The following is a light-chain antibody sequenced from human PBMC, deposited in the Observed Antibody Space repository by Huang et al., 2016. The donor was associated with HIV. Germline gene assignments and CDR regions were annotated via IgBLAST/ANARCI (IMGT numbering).Light chain of an antibody. V-gene: IGKV3-15*01. CDR2: GAS. Sequence: EIVMTQSPATLSVSPGERATLSCRASQSVSSNLAWYQQKPGQAPRLLIYGASTRATGIPARFSGSGSGTEFTLTISSRQSEDSAVYYCQQYNKWPPWTFGQGTKVEI. J-gene: IGKJ1*01. CDR1: QSVSSN. CDR3: QQYNKWPPWT.